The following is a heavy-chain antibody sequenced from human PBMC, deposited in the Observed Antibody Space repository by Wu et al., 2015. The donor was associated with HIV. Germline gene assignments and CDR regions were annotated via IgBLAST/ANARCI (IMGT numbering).Heavy chain of an antibody. CDR3: AREGLGEWQFYFDN. CDR1: GGTFTTYA. D-gene: IGHD3-16*01. Sequence: QVQLVQSGAEVKKPASSVKVSCKASGGTFTTYAISWVRQAPGQGLEWMGYVNSNDGGTKSSQKFQGRVTMTRDTSISTAYMELSGLTSDDTAVYYCAREGLGEWQFYFDNWGQGTLVTVSS. J-gene: IGHJ4*02. V-gene: IGHV1-2*02. CDR2: VNSNDGGT.